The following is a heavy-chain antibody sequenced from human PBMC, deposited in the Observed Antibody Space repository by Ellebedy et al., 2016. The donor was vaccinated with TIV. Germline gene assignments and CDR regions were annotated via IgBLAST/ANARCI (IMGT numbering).Heavy chain of an antibody. V-gene: IGHV1-24*01. J-gene: IGHJ4*02. D-gene: IGHD1-20*01. CDR2: YDPESGEI. CDR3: ATEGVEGIPGKYL. Sequence: ASVKVSCXVSTYTLLDLSMHWVRQAPGKGLEWMGGYDPESGEIVYAQKFRGRVTMTEDRSIDTVYMELRSLRPEDTATYYCATEGVEGIPGKYLWGRGTRVSVSS. CDR1: TYTLLDLS.